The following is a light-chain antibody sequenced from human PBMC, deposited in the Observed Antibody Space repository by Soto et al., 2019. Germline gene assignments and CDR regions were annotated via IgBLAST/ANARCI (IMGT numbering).Light chain of an antibody. V-gene: IGLV1-44*01. CDR3: AAWDDSLNDL. CDR2: IND. J-gene: IGLJ1*01. Sequence: QCLLTQPPSASGTPGQRITISCSGSISNIGDNPVNWYQQLPGAAPKLLIYINDQRPSGVPDRFSGSKSGTSASLAISGLQPEDEADYYCAAWDDSLNDLFGTGTKVTVL. CDR1: ISNIGDNP.